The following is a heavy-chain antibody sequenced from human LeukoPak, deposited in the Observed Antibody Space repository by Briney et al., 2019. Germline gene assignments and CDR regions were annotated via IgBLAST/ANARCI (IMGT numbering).Heavy chain of an antibody. D-gene: IGHD3-3*02. CDR1: GGSISSYY. CDR2: IYYSGST. J-gene: IGHJ6*02. Sequence: PSETLSLTCTVSGGSISSYYWSWIRQPPGKGLEWIGYIYYSGSTNYNPSLKSRVTISVDTSKNQFSLKLSSVTAADTAVYYCARDHFVYYGMDVWGQGTTVTASS. CDR3: ARDHFVYYGMDV. V-gene: IGHV4-59*01.